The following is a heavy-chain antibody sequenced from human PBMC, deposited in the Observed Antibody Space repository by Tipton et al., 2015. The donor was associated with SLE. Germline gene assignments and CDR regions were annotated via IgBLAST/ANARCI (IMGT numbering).Heavy chain of an antibody. J-gene: IGHJ4*02. CDR3: ARGTTYSSGWYYFDY. Sequence: TLSLTCFVSGGSLSSSAYYWSWIRQHPGKGLEWIGYIYYNGNAYYNPSLRSRVTMSIDTSENQFSLEVRSVTAADTAVYYCARGTTYSSGWYYFDYWGQGTLVTVSS. CDR2: IYYNGNA. CDR1: GGSLSSSAYY. V-gene: IGHV4-31*03. D-gene: IGHD6-19*01.